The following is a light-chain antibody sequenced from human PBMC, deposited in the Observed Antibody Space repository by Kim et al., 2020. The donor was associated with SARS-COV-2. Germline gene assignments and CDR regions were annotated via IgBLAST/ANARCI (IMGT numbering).Light chain of an antibody. Sequence: ASVGDRVTITGQAGHDINIFLNWFQQKPGEAPKLLISDASSLETGLPSRFSGSGSGTHFTFTISSLQPGDVATYYCQQFDTVPLTFGGGTKVDIK. J-gene: IGKJ4*01. V-gene: IGKV1-33*01. CDR3: QQFDTVPLT. CDR1: HDINIF. CDR2: DAS.